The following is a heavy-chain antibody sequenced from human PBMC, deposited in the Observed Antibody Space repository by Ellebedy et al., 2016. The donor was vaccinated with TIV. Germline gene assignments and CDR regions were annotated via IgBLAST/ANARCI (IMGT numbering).Heavy chain of an antibody. D-gene: IGHD1-26*01. CDR3: ARDFSELPFDY. J-gene: IGHJ4*02. CDR1: GFTFSSYG. V-gene: IGHV3-33*01. Sequence: PGGSLRLSCAASGFTFSSYGMHWVRQAPGKGLEWVAVIWYDGSNKYYADSVKGRFTISRDNAKNSLYLQMNSLRAEDTAVYYCARDFSELPFDYWGQGTLVTVSS. CDR2: IWYDGSNK.